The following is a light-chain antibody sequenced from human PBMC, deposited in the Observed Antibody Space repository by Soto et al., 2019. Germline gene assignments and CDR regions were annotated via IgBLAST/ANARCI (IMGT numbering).Light chain of an antibody. CDR2: DVS. J-gene: IGLJ1*01. Sequence: SVLPQPASVSGSPGQSITISCTGTSSGVGGYDYVSWYQQHPGKTPKLMIYDVSNRPSGVSNRFSGSKSGNTASLTISGLQDEDEADYYCSSYTSSITLGVFGTGTKVTVL. CDR1: SSGVGGYDY. CDR3: SSYTSSITLGV. V-gene: IGLV2-14*01.